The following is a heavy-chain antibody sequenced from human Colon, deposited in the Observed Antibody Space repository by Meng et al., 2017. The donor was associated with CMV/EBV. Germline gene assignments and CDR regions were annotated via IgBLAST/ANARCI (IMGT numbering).Heavy chain of an antibody. J-gene: IGHJ4*02. V-gene: IGHV3-48*03. D-gene: IGHD6-19*01. Sequence: GESLKISCAASGLTLSNYEMNWVRQAPGKGLEWVSYISSSGSTIYYADSVKGRFTTSRDSAKNSLYLQMNRLRAEDTALYYCVRGKGYTSGWYSLWDYWGQGTLVTVSS. CDR1: GLTLSNYE. CDR3: VRGKGYTSGWYSLWDY. CDR2: ISSSGSTI.